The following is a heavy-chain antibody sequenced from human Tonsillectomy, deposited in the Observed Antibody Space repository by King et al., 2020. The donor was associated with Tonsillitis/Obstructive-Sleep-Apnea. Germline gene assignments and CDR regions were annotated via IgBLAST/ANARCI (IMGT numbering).Heavy chain of an antibody. D-gene: IGHD6-6*01. Sequence: QLVQSGAEVKKPGASVKVSCKASGYTFTGHYMHWVRQAPGQGLEWMGRINPNSGGTNYAQKFQGRVTMTRDTSISTAYMELSRLRSDDTAVYYCAGEGDRSSSSKAFEIWGQGTMVTVSS. CDR3: AGEGDRSSSSKAFEI. CDR2: INPNSGGT. V-gene: IGHV1-2*06. CDR1: GYTFTGHY. J-gene: IGHJ3*02.